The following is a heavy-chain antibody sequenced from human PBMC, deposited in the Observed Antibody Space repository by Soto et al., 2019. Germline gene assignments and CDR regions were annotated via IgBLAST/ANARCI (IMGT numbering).Heavy chain of an antibody. J-gene: IGHJ4*01. CDR2: ISTSSYI. Sequence: EVQLVESGGGLVKPGGSLRLSCAASGFTFSSYSMNWVRQAPGKGLEWVSSISTSSYIYYADSVKGRVTISRDNAKHSLDLKMNSLRAEDTAVYYCARDSSGWLIEYCGHGTLVTVSS. CDR1: GFTFSSYS. CDR3: ARDSSGWLIEY. D-gene: IGHD6-19*01. V-gene: IGHV3-21*01.